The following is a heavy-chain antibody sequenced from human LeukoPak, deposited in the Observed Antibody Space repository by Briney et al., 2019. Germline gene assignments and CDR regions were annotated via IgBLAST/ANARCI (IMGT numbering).Heavy chain of an antibody. CDR2: IYYSGST. V-gene: IGHV4-59*08. D-gene: IGHD3-10*01. CDR3: ARQPVRAMGFGELLFDY. J-gene: IGHJ4*02. Sequence: SETLSLTCTVSGGSISSYYWSWIRQPPGKGLEWIGYIYYSGSTNYNPSLKSRVTISVDTSKNQFSLKLSSVTAADTAVYYCARQPVRAMGFGELLFDYWGQGTLVTVSS. CDR1: GGSISSYY.